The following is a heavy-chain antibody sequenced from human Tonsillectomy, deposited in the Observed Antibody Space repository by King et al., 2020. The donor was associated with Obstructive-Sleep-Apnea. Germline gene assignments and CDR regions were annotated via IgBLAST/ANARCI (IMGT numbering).Heavy chain of an antibody. J-gene: IGHJ3*02. V-gene: IGHV4-39*07. CDR1: GGSISSSSYY. CDR2: IHYNGST. D-gene: IGHD2-2*01. CDR3: ARSDIVVVPAAHIDAFDI. Sequence: QLQLQESGPGLVKPSETLSLTCTVSGGSISSSSYYWGWIRQPPGKGLEWIGSIHYNGSTYYNPSLKSRVTISVATSQNQFSLKLSSVTAADTAVYYCARSDIVVVPAAHIDAFDIWGQGTMVTVSS.